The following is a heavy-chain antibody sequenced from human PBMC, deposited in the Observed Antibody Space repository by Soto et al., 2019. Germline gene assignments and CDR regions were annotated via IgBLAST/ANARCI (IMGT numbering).Heavy chain of an antibody. CDR2: INHSGST. CDR1: GGSFSGYY. J-gene: IGHJ5*02. Sequence: QVQLQQWGAGLLKPSETLSLTCAVYGGSFSGYYWSWIRQPPGKGMEWIGEINHSGSTNYNPSLKSRVTISVDTSKYQFSVKLSSVTAADTAVYYCARGRGTYCTNGVCRHNSLFDPWGQGTLVTVSS. D-gene: IGHD2-8*01. V-gene: IGHV4-34*01. CDR3: ARGRGTYCTNGVCRHNSLFDP.